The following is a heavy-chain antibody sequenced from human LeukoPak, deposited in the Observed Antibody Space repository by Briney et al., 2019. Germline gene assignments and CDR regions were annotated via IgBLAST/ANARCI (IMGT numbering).Heavy chain of an antibody. CDR1: GGSISSYY. CDR2: IYHTGST. Sequence: SETLSLTCTVSGGSISSYYWSWIRQSPGKGLEWIGYIYHTGSTSYSPSLKSRVTISADTSQNQFSLKLSSVTAADTAVYYCARVYCSGGSCYQPGGAFDIWGQGTMVTVSS. J-gene: IGHJ3*02. D-gene: IGHD2-15*01. V-gene: IGHV4-59*01. CDR3: ARVYCSGGSCYQPGGAFDI.